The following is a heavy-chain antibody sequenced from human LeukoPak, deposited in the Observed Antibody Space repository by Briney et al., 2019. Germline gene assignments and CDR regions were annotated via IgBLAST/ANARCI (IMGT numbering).Heavy chain of an antibody. CDR3: ARGHVGGYTYGGPFDI. V-gene: IGHV4-39*07. CDR1: GDSISSSSYY. CDR2: IYYSGST. J-gene: IGHJ3*02. D-gene: IGHD5-18*01. Sequence: SETLSLTCTVSGDSISSSSYYWGWIRQPPGKGLEWIGQIYYSGSTYYKPSLKSRVTISVETSKNQFSLKLTSVTAADTAVYYCARGHVGGYTYGGPFDIWGQGTMVTVSS.